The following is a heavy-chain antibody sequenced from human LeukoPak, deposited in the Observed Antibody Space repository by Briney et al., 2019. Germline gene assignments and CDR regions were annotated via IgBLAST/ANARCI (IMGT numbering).Heavy chain of an antibody. CDR2: IWYDGSNK. Sequence: PGRSLRLSCAASGFTFSSYGMHWVRQAPGKGLEWVAVIWYDGSNKYYADSVKGRFTISRDNSKNTLYLQMNSLRAEDTAVYYCARGRWFEESYFDYWGQGTLVTVSS. V-gene: IGHV3-33*01. J-gene: IGHJ4*02. D-gene: IGHD3-10*01. CDR1: GFTFSSYG. CDR3: ARGRWFEESYFDY.